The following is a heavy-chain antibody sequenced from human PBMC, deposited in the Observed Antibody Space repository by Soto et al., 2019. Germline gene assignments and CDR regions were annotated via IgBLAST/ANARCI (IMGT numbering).Heavy chain of an antibody. V-gene: IGHV4-34*01. Sequence: SETLSLTCAVYGGSFSGYYWSWIRQPPGKGLEWIGEINHSGSTNYNPSLESRVTISVDTSKNQFSLKLSPVTAADTAVYYCARGGYCSGGSCYRLDYWGQGTLVTVSS. CDR1: GGSFSGYY. J-gene: IGHJ4*02. D-gene: IGHD2-15*01. CDR3: ARGGYCSGGSCYRLDY. CDR2: INHSGST.